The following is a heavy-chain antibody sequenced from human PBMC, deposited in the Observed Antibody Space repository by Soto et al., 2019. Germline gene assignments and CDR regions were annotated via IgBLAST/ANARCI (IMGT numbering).Heavy chain of an antibody. V-gene: IGHV5-51*01. D-gene: IGHD3-10*01. CDR1: GYSFTSYW. J-gene: IGHJ5*02. CDR2: IYPGDSDT. Sequence: GESLKISCKGSGYSFTSYWIGWVRQMPGKGLEWMGIIYPGDSDTRYSPSFQGQVTISADKSISTAYLQWSSLKASDTAMYYCARQGLDYYGSGSEVNWFDPGAREPWSPSPQ. CDR3: ARQGLDYYGSGSEVNWFDP.